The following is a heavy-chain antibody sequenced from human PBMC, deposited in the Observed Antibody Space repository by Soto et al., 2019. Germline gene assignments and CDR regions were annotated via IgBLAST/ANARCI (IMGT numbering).Heavy chain of an antibody. V-gene: IGHV1-18*01. CDR3: ASSLIMAWFGELPLDY. Sequence: QVQLVQSGAEVKKPGASVKVSCKASGYTFTSYGIIWVRQAPGQGLEWMGWISAYNGNTNYAQKLQGRVTMTTDTSTSTAYMELRSLRSDDTAVYYCASSLIMAWFGELPLDYWGQGTLVTVSS. CDR2: ISAYNGNT. CDR1: GYTFTSYG. J-gene: IGHJ4*02. D-gene: IGHD3-10*01.